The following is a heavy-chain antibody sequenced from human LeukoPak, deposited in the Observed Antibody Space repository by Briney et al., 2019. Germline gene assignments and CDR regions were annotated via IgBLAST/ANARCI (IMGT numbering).Heavy chain of an antibody. CDR3: ATVSYGDSYYYYGMDV. J-gene: IGHJ6*02. CDR1: GGSISSGGYY. D-gene: IGHD4-17*01. V-gene: IGHV4-31*03. Sequence: SETLSLTCTVSGGSISSGGYYWSWIRQHPGKGLEWIGYIYYSGSTYYNPSLKSRVTISVDTSKNQFSLKLSSVTAADTAVYYCATVSYGDSYYYYGMDVWGQGTTVTVSS. CDR2: IYYSGST.